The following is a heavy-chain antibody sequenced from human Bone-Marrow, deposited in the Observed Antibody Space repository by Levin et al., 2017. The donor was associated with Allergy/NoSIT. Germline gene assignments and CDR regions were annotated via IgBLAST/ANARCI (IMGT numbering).Heavy chain of an antibody. CDR1: GNIYSGYT. V-gene: IGHV1-69*10. J-gene: IGHJ5*01. D-gene: IGHD4-17*01. CDR2: IIPILGLT. Sequence: ASVKVSCKASGNIYSGYTIGWLRQTPGQGLEWMGRIIPILGLTKYAQNFQGRLTINADKSTGTVYMHLSSLRSEDTALYFCARVPPNYGDYAWFDSWGQGTLVTVSS. CDR3: ARVPPNYGDYAWFDS.